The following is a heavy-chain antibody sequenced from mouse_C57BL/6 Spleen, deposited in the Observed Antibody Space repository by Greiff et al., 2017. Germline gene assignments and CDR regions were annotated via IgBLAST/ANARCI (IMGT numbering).Heavy chain of an antibody. J-gene: IGHJ3*01. V-gene: IGHV1-85*01. CDR2: IYPRDGST. D-gene: IGHD3-2*02. Sequence: QVQLQQSGPELVKPGASVKLSCKASGYTFTSYDINWVKQRPGQGLEWIGWIYPRDGSTKYNEKFKGKATLTVDTSSSTAYMELHSLTSEDSAVYFCATDSSGYWFAYWGQGTLVTVSA. CDR1: GYTFTSYD. CDR3: ATDSSGYWFAY.